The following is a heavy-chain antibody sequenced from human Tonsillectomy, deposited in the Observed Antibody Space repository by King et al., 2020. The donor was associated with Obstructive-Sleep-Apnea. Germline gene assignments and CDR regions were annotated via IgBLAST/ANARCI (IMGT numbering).Heavy chain of an antibody. D-gene: IGHD3-10*01. CDR3: ARSPGGSGTSYAFDI. J-gene: IGHJ3*02. Sequence: QLVQSGAEVKKPGASMKVSCKASGYTFITYGLTWVRQAPGQGLEWMGWTTAYQGNTNYAQKFQGRVTMTTDTSTSTAYMELRSLRSDDTAVYYCARSPGGSGTSYAFDIWGQGTMVTVSS. V-gene: IGHV1-18*01. CDR2: TTAYQGNT. CDR1: GYTFITYG.